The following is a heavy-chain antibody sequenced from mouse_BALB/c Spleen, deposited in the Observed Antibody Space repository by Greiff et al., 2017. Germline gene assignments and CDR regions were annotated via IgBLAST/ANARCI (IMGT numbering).Heavy chain of an antibody. D-gene: IGHD1-1*01. V-gene: IGHV14-3*02. CDR3: ASITTVVDYFDY. CDR1: GFNIKDTY. J-gene: IGHJ2*01. Sequence: EVQLQQSGAELVKPGASVKLSCTASGFNIKDTYMHWVKQRPEQGLEWIGRIDPANGNTKYDPKFQGKATITADTSSNTAYLQLSSLTSEDTAVYYCASITTVVDYFDYWGQGTTLTVSS. CDR2: IDPANGNT.